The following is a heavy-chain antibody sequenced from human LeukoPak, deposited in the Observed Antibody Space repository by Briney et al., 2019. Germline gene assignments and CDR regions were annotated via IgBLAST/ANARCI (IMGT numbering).Heavy chain of an antibody. V-gene: IGHV3-7*01. D-gene: IGHD2-2*01. Sequence: GGSLRLSCAVSGFTFSDYWMTWVRQAPGKGLEGVANIKQDGSEKNYVDSVKGRFTISRDNAKNSVYLQMHSLRGEDTAVYYCARDTSPYTGTIWSDAFDIWGQGTMVTVSS. CDR3: ARDTSPYTGTIWSDAFDI. CDR1: GFTFSDYW. J-gene: IGHJ3*02. CDR2: IKQDGSEK.